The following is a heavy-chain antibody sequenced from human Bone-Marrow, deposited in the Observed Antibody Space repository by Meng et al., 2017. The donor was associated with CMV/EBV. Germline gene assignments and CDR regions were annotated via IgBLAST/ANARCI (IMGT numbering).Heavy chain of an antibody. CDR2: ISYDGINK. D-gene: IGHD2-2*01. J-gene: IGHJ6*02. Sequence: GGSLRLSWAASGFTFSSYTMHWVRQAPGKGLEWVAIISYDGINKFYADSVKGRFTISRDNSKNTLYLQRSSLRTEDTAVFYCARQESSPSPKVMDVWGQGTTVTVSS. CDR1: GFTFSSYT. V-gene: IGHV3-30*04. CDR3: ARQESSPSPKVMDV.